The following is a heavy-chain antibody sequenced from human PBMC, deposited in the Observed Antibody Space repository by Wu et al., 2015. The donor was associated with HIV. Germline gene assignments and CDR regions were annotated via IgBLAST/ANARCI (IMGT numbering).Heavy chain of an antibody. CDR2: ITSYNGKT. J-gene: IGHJ2*01. D-gene: IGHD1-26*01. CDR1: GYTFTSYG. V-gene: IGHV1-18*01. Sequence: QLVQSASEVKKSGASIKISCKASGYTFTSYGVSWVRQAPGQGFEWMGWITSYNGKTVYAQKFQGRVFLTTETSTKTAYMELKNLTFDDTAVYYCARGDGVALRYFD. CDR3: ARGDGVALRYFD.